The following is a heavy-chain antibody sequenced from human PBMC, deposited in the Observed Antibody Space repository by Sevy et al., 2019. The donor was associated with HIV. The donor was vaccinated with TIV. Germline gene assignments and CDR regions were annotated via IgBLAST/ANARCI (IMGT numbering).Heavy chain of an antibody. CDR3: AREGCSKPHDY. Sequence: GGCLRLSCAASGFTFSSYAMSWVRQAPGKGLEWVSTFSFGCGKINYADSVKGRFTISRDNSKNTLYLQMNSLRAEDTAVYYCAREGCSKPHDYWGQGTLVTVSS. CDR2: FSFGCGKI. V-gene: IGHV3-23*01. J-gene: IGHJ4*02. D-gene: IGHD2-2*01. CDR1: GFTFSSYA.